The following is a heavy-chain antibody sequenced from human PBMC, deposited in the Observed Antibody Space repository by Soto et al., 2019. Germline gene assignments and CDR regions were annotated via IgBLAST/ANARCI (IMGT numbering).Heavy chain of an antibody. V-gene: IGHV3-23*01. CDR2: ISGDGSGT. Sequence: EVQLLESGGGLVQPGGSLRLTCAASGFTFSSHGMTWVRQAPGKGLEWVSTISGDGSGTYYADSVKGRFIISRDNSENTLFLQMNSLRAEDTAVYFCAKIDAYYYSTWGQGTLVTVSS. D-gene: IGHD3-22*01. CDR3: AKIDAYYYST. J-gene: IGHJ5*02. CDR1: GFTFSSHG.